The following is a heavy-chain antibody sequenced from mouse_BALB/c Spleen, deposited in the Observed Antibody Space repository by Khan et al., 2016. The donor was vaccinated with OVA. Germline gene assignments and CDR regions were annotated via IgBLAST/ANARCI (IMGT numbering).Heavy chain of an antibody. D-gene: IGHD2-5*01. CDR1: GFSITSNYA. V-gene: IGHV3-2*02. Sequence: EVKLLESGPGLVKPSQSLSLTCTVTGFSITSNYAWNWIRQFPGNKLEWMGYISYSCSTSYNPSLKSRISITRDPSKNQFFLQLNSENTEDTATCCCARNNNYGDAVDYWGQGTSVTVSS. CDR3: ARNNNYGDAVDY. J-gene: IGHJ4*01. CDR2: ISYSCST.